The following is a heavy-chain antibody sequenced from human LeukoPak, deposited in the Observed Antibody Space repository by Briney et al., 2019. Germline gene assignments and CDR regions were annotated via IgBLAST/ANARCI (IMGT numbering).Heavy chain of an antibody. Sequence: PGGSLRLSCAASGFTFTSYSMNWVRQAPGKGLEWVSTISGGGGSTYYADSVKGRFTISRGNSKNTLYLQMNSLRAEDTAVYYCAKASGGGYNYLYYYYGMDVWGQGTTVTVSS. CDR1: GFTFTSYS. CDR2: ISGGGGST. V-gene: IGHV3-23*01. D-gene: IGHD5-24*01. J-gene: IGHJ6*02. CDR3: AKASGGGYNYLYYYYGMDV.